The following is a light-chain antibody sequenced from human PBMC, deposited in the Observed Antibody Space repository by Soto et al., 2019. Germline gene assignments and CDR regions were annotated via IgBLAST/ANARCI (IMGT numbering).Light chain of an antibody. CDR2: EVT. CDR3: SSFENSNNFV. CDR1: SSDVGAYDY. J-gene: IGLJ1*01. Sequence: QSVLTQPPSASGSPGQSVTISCTGTSSDVGAYDYVSWYQQHPREAPKLMIYEVTKRPSGVPDRFSGSKSGNTASLTVSGLKTEDEADYYCSSFENSNNFVFGTGTKVTVL. V-gene: IGLV2-8*01.